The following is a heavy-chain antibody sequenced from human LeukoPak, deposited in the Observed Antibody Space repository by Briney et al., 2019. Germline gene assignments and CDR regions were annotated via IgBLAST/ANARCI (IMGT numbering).Heavy chain of an antibody. D-gene: IGHD3-10*01. J-gene: IGHJ4*02. V-gene: IGHV4-59*08. CDR2: IYYSGST. CDR3: ARHIGRHMVRGVGLPLQFDY. CDR1: GDSISSYY. Sequence: KTSETLSLTCTVSGDSISSYYWSWIRQPPGKGLEWLGYIYYSGSTNYNPSLKSRVTISVDTSKNQFSLKLRSVTAADTAIYYCARHIGRHMVRGVGLPLQFDYWGQGTLVTVSS.